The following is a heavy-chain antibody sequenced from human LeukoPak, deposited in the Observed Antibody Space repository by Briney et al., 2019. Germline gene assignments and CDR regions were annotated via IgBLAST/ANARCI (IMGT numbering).Heavy chain of an antibody. V-gene: IGHV1-69*13. Sequence: ASVKVSCKASGGTFSSYAISWVRQAPGQGLEWMGGITPIFGTANYAQKFQGRVTITADESTSTAYMELSSLRSEDTAVYYCARDLRIAVAGKGTHYYYYGMDVWGQGTTVTVSS. CDR1: GGTFSSYA. D-gene: IGHD6-19*01. J-gene: IGHJ6*02. CDR2: ITPIFGTA. CDR3: ARDLRIAVAGKGTHYYYYGMDV.